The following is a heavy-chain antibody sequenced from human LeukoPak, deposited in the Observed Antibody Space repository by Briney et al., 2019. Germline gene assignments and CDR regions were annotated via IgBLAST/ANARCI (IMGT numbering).Heavy chain of an antibody. CDR1: GYTFTIYY. CDR3: ARDGASGYQSMATYYFDY. J-gene: IGHJ4*02. Sequence: ASVKVSSKASGYTFTIYYIQGVPQAPGQGREWRGIINPSGGSTSYAQKFQGRVTMTRDMSTSTVYMELSSLRSEDTAVYYCARDGASGYQSMATYYFDYWGQGTLVTVSS. CDR2: INPSGGST. V-gene: IGHV1-46*01. D-gene: IGHD5-12*01.